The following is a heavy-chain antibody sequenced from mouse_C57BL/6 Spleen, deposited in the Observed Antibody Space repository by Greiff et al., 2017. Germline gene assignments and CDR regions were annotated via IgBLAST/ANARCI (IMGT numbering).Heavy chain of an antibody. D-gene: IGHD2-3*01. J-gene: IGHJ4*01. Sequence: VKLVESGPGLVQPSQSLSITCTVSGFSLTSYGVHWVRQSPGKGLEWLGVMWRGGSTDYNAAFMSRLSITKDNSKSQVFFKMNSLQADDTAIYYCAKNDGYDAMDYWGQGTSVTVSS. CDR1: GFSLTSYG. CDR3: AKNDGYDAMDY. V-gene: IGHV2-5*01. CDR2: MWRGGST.